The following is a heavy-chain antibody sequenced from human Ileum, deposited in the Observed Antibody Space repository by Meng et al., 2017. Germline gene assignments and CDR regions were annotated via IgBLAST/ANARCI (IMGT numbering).Heavy chain of an antibody. V-gene: IGHV4-61*08. Sequence: QAPLQVSGPGLVAPSDTLSRICTVSGGSFSTSDYQWGWIRQPPGKGLEWFGYAGTNYNPSLKSRVTISVDTSKRQFSLKLTSVTAADTAVYYCARDHWGSLDYWGQGILVTVSS. CDR3: ARDHWGSLDY. CDR1: GGSFSTSDYQ. J-gene: IGHJ4*02. D-gene: IGHD7-27*01. CDR2: AGT.